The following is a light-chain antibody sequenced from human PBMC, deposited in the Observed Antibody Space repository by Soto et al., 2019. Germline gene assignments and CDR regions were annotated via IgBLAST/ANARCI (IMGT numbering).Light chain of an antibody. CDR2: STN. CDR1: SASVLTSYY. CDR3: ALYVGSGTVV. J-gene: IGLJ2*01. Sequence: QAVVSQEPSFSVSPGETVTLTCGLTSASVLTSYYPSWYQQTPGQAPRTLIYSTNIRSSGVPDRFSGSILGNKAALTITGAQADDESDYYCALYVGSGTVVFGGGTQLT. V-gene: IGLV8-61*01.